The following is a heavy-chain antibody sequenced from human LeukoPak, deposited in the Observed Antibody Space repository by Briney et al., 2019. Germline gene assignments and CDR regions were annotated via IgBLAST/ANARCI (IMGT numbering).Heavy chain of an antibody. Sequence: PGGSLRLSCAASGFTFDDYAMHWVRQAPGKGLEWVSGISWNSGSIGYADSVKGRFTISRDNAKNSLYLQMNSLRAEDMALYYCAKGGAVALSPYVFDIWGQGTMVTVSS. V-gene: IGHV3-9*03. J-gene: IGHJ3*02. CDR2: ISWNSGSI. D-gene: IGHD6-19*01. CDR3: AKGGAVALSPYVFDI. CDR1: GFTFDDYA.